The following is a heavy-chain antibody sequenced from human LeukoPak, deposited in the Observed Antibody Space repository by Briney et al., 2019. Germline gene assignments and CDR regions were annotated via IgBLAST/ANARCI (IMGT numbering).Heavy chain of an antibody. J-gene: IGHJ4*02. CDR2: ISGSGGST. CDR3: AKGDFENSSGWGYFDY. D-gene: IGHD6-19*01. Sequence: PGGSLRLSFAASGFTFSSYAMRWVPQAPGKGLEGVSDISGSGGSTYYADSVKGRFIISRDNYKNTLYLQMNSLRAEDTAVYYCAKGDFENSSGWGYFDYWGQGTLVSVSS. CDR1: GFTFSSYA. V-gene: IGHV3-23*01.